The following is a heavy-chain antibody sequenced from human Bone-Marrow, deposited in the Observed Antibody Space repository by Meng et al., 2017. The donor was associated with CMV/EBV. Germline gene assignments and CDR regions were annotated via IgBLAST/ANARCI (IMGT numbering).Heavy chain of an antibody. J-gene: IGHJ6*02. CDR1: GFTFSSYA. Sequence: GESLKISCAASGFTFSSYAMHWVRQAPGKGLEWVAVISYDGSNKYYADSVKGRFTISRDNSKNTLYLQMNSLRAEDTAVYYCARDYPPLAYYYYGRDVWGQGNTVNV. V-gene: IGHV3-30-3*01. CDR2: ISYDGSNK. D-gene: IGHD2-15*01. CDR3: ARDYPPLAYYYYGRDV.